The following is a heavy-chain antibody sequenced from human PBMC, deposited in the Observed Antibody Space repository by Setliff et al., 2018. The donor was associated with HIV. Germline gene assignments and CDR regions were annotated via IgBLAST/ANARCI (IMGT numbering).Heavy chain of an antibody. CDR3: TREVSNY. V-gene: IGHV3-73*01. CDR1: GFTVSRKY. Sequence: GSLRLSCAASGFTVSRKYMSWVRQAPGKGLEWVGRVRGESDNYATAYSASVKGRFFISRDDSKNTTYLQMSDLKIGDTAIYYCTREVSNYWGQGTLVTVSS. J-gene: IGHJ4*02. CDR2: VRGESDNYAT.